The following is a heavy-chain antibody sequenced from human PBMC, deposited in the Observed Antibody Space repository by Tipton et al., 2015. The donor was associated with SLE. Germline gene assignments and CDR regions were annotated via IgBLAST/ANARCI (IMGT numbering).Heavy chain of an antibody. V-gene: IGHV3-21*01. CDR1: GFSFNGFS. D-gene: IGHD2-21*02. CDR3: ASHIVVMTADALDS. Sequence: GSLRLSCAASGFSFNGFSMNWVRQAPGKGLEWVSSISSSSSYKYYADSVRGRFTISRDNARNLLYLQMNYLSAEDTAVYYCASHIVVMTADALDSWGQGTMVTVSS. CDR2: ISSSSSYK. J-gene: IGHJ3*02.